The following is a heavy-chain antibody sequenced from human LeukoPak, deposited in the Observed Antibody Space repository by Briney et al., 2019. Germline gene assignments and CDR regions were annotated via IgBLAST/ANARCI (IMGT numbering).Heavy chain of an antibody. CDR2: ISAYNGNT. Sequence: ASVKVSCKASGYTFTSHGISWVRQAPGQGLEWMGWISAYNGNTNYEQKFQGRVTMTTDTSTSTAYMELRSLRSDDTALYYCARAESLYGGNLAAAFDIWGQGTMVTVSS. CDR3: ARAESLYGGNLAAAFDI. CDR1: GYTFTSHG. V-gene: IGHV1-18*01. J-gene: IGHJ3*02. D-gene: IGHD4-23*01.